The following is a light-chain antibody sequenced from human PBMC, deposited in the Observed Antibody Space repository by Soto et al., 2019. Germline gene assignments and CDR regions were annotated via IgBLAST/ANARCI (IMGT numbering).Light chain of an antibody. CDR2: EVN. V-gene: IGLV2-8*01. CDR3: SSYAGYNNFVV. CDR1: SSDVGGYDY. J-gene: IGLJ2*01. Sequence: QSALTQPPSASGSPGQSVTISCTGTSSDVGGYDYVSWYQQHPGKAPKLIIYEVNKRPSGVPDRFSGSKSGSTASLTVYGLQADDEADFYCSSYAGYNNFVVFGGGTKLTVL.